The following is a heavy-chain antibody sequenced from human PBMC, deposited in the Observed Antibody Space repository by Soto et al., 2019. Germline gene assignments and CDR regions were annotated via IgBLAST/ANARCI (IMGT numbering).Heavy chain of an antibody. D-gene: IGHD1-26*01. CDR3: AKDRRADWESYYYYAMDV. V-gene: IGHV1-69*13. J-gene: IGHJ6*02. CDR2: IIPIYGTA. CDR1: GGTFSSFT. Sequence: SVKVSCKASGGTFSSFTISWVRQAPGQGLEWMGGIIPIYGTANYAQKFQDRVTIIAAASTTTAYMELSSLRSEDTAIYYCAKDRRADWESYYYYAMDVWGQGTTVTVSS.